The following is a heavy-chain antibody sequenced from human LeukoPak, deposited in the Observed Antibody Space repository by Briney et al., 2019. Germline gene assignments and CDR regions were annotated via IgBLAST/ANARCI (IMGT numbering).Heavy chain of an antibody. CDR3: ARVVASTSIDS. CDR1: GYSINSGYF. CDR2: IFHTGDF. D-gene: IGHD2-15*01. J-gene: IGHJ4*02. Sequence: PSETLSLTCTVSGYSINSGYFWGWVRQPPGKGPEWIGSIFHTGDFYYNPSLRSRVTISVDTSRNQVSLKVTSVTAADTALYYCARVVASTSIDSWGQGILVTVSS. V-gene: IGHV4-38-2*02.